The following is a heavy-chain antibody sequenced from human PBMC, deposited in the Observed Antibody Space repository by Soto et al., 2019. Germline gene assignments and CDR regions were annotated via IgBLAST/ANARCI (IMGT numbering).Heavy chain of an antibody. D-gene: IGHD3-9*01. Sequence: GGSLRLSCSASGFTFSSYAMSWVRQVPGKGLEWISLISGDGGSTYYADSVKGRFTISRDNVNNTLHLQMNTLRAEDTAVYYCAKGYYDTLTGHNYWGQGTLVTVSS. J-gene: IGHJ4*02. CDR1: GFTFSSYA. V-gene: IGHV3-23*01. CDR2: ISGDGGST. CDR3: AKGYYDTLTGHNY.